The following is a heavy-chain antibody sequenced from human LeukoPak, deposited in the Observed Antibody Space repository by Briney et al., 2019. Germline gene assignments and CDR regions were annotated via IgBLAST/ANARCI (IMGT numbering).Heavy chain of an antibody. CDR2: ISAGNGNA. D-gene: IGHD5-24*01. J-gene: IGHJ6*02. Sequence: ASVKVSCKASGYTFTSYGISWVRQAPGQGLEWMGWISAGNGNAKYSQKFQGRVTITRDTSASTAYMELSSLTSEDTAVYYCARDLGMATTDYYYYGMDVWGQGTTVTVSS. V-gene: IGHV1-18*01. CDR1: GYTFTSYG. CDR3: ARDLGMATTDYYYYGMDV.